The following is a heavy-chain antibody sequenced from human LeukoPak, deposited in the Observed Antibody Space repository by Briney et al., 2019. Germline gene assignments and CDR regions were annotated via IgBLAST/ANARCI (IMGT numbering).Heavy chain of an antibody. CDR3: AKWTYNSARYYDY. CDR1: GFTFSNYV. V-gene: IGHV3-7*02. J-gene: IGHJ4*02. Sequence: SGGSLRLSCAASGFTFSNYVMSLVRQAPGKGLEWWVNISKDGSDIYYVDSLKGRFTISRDTAQHSLFLLMNTLRAEDTAVYTCAKWTYNSARYYDYWGQGTLVTVSS. D-gene: IGHD6-19*01. CDR2: ISKDGSDI.